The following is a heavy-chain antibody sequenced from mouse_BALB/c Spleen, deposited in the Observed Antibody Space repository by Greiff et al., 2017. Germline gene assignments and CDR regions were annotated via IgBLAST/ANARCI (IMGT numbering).Heavy chain of an antibody. CDR2: SRNKANDYTT. CDR3: ARDATATYFDV. V-gene: IGHV7-1*02. J-gene: IGHJ1*01. Sequence: EVKLVESGGGLVQPGGSLRLSCATSGFTFSDFYMEWVRQPPGKRLEWIAASRNKANDYTTEYSASVKGRFIVSRDTSQSILYLQMNALRAEDTANYYCARDATATYFDVWGAGTTVTVSS. CDR1: GFTFSDFY. D-gene: IGHD1-2*01.